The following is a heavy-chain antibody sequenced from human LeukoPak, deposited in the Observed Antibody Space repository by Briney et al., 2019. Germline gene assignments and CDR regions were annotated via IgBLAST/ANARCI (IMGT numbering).Heavy chain of an antibody. D-gene: IGHD2-8*01. CDR3: ARGWGTHGFDF. CDR2: INHSADT. CDR1: GGSFSSYY. J-gene: IGHJ4*02. Sequence: SETLSLTCAVYGGSFSSYYWTWVRQPPGKRLEWIGDINHSADTNYNPSLKSRVSISMDTSKNQFSLKLNSVTAADTAVYYCARGWGTHGFDFWGLGTPVTVS. V-gene: IGHV4-34*01.